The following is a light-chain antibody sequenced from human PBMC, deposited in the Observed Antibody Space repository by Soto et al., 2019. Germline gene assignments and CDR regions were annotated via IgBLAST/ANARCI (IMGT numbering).Light chain of an antibody. CDR3: QQYAISPPFT. J-gene: IGKJ2*01. CDR1: QTVGSNY. CDR2: GVS. Sequence: EIVLTQSPGTLSLSPGERATLSCRASQTVGSNYLAWYQQKPGQAPRLLIYGVSSRATGIPDRFSGSGSGTDFTLTISRLESEDFAVYYCQQYAISPPFTFAQGTKLETK. V-gene: IGKV3-20*01.